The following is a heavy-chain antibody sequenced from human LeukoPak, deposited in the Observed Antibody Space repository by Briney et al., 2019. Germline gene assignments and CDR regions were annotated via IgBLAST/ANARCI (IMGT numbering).Heavy chain of an antibody. CDR1: GFSFSDAW. CDR3: AKAYPTVTTSY. V-gene: IGHV3-15*07. Sequence: GGSLRLSCAASGFSFSDAWMNWVRQAPGKGLEWVGHIKSKVDGGTPDYVAPVKGRFTISRDNSKNTLYLQMNSLRAEDTAVYYCAKAYPTVTTSYWGQGTLVTVSS. CDR2: IKSKVDGGTP. J-gene: IGHJ4*02. D-gene: IGHD4-17*01.